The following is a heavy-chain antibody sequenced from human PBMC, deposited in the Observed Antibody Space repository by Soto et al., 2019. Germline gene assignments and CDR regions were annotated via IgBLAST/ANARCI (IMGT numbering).Heavy chain of an antibody. CDR2: TSYDGSNK. CDR3: ARNKVPLMVRGVIMLFFDY. Sequence: LSLSFAASGFTFSSYAMHLVRQAPFKGLVWVAVTSYDGSNKYYAGSVKGRFTISRDNSKNTLYLQMNSLGAEDTAVYYCARNKVPLMVRGVIMLFFDYWGQGTLVTVSS. CDR1: GFTFSSYA. J-gene: IGHJ4*02. D-gene: IGHD3-10*01. V-gene: IGHV3-30-3*01.